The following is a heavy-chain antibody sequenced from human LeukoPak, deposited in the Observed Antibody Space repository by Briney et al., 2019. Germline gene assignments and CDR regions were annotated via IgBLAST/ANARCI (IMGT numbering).Heavy chain of an antibody. CDR1: GRSFSGYY. CDR2: INHSGST. V-gene: IGHV4-34*01. CDR3: ATVGYGSGSYRFDH. D-gene: IGHD3-10*01. Sequence: PSDTLSLTCAVYGRSFSGYYWSWIGQPPGKGLEWIGEINHSGSTNYNPSLKSRVTISVDTCKNQFSLKLSSVTAADTAVYYCATVGYGSGSYRFDHWGQGTLVTVSS. J-gene: IGHJ4*02.